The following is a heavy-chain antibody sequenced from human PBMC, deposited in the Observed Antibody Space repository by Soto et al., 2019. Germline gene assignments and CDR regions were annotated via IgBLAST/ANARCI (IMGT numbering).Heavy chain of an antibody. CDR2: IYYSGST. J-gene: IGHJ6*02. V-gene: IGHV4-59*01. CDR3: AGYYDILTGYYKSDGMDV. CDR1: GGSISSYY. D-gene: IGHD3-9*01. Sequence: LSLTCTVSGGSISSYYWSWIRQPLGKGLEWIGYIYYSGSTNYNPSLKSRVTISVDTSKNQFSLKLSSVTAADTAVYYCAGYYDILTGYYKSDGMDVWGQGTTVTVSS.